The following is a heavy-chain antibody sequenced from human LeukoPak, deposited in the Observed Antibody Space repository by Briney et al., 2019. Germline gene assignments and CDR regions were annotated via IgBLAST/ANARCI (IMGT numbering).Heavy chain of an antibody. V-gene: IGHV4-39*07. CDR3: ARGAHGDYGFWFDP. Sequence: SETLSLTCTVSGGSISSSSYYWGWIRQPPGKGLEWIGSIYYSGSTYYNPSLKSRVTISVDTSKNQLSLKLSSVTAADTAVYYCARGAHGDYGFWFDPWGQGTLVTVSS. J-gene: IGHJ5*02. CDR2: IYYSGST. D-gene: IGHD4-17*01. CDR1: GGSISSSSYY.